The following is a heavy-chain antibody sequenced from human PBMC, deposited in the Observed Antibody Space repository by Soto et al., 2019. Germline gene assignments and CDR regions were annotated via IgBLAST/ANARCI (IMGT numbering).Heavy chain of an antibody. J-gene: IGHJ3*02. CDR3: ARAPDAFDI. Sequence: SETLSLTCSVSGGSISSGDYYWSWIRQPPGKGLEWVGFVHHNGVTYYNPSLKSRLSISVDTSNNQFSLMLHSVIAADTAVYYCARAPDAFDIWGQGTMVTVSS. V-gene: IGHV4-30-4*01. CDR2: VHHNGVT. CDR1: GGSISSGDYY.